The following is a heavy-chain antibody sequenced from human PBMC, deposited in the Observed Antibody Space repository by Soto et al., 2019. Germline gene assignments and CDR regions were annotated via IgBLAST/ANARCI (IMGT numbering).Heavy chain of an antibody. CDR3: ARGDYHDTSGPFSDAFDV. D-gene: IGHD3-22*01. V-gene: IGHV3-30-3*01. Sequence: GGSLRLSCAASGFTYSTYTMHWVRQAPGKGLEWVAVISYDGNNKFYADSVKGRFTISRDNTKHTLYLQMNSLRAEDTAVYYCARGDYHDTSGPFSDAFDVWGQGTMVTVSS. J-gene: IGHJ3*01. CDR2: ISYDGNNK. CDR1: GFTYSTYT.